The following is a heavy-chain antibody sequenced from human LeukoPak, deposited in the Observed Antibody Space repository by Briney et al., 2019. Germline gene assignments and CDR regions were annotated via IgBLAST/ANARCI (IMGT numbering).Heavy chain of an antibody. CDR2: ISDSGGST. CDR3: AKGKGSSISCSDY. V-gene: IGHV3-23*01. J-gene: IGHJ4*02. CDR1: GFTFSSYA. Sequence: GGSLRVSCAASGFTFSSYAMSWVRQAPGKGLEWVSLISDSGGSTYYADSVKGRFTISRDNSKNTLSLQMNSLRADDTAVYYCAKGKGSSISCSDYWGQGTLVTVSS. D-gene: IGHD2-2*01.